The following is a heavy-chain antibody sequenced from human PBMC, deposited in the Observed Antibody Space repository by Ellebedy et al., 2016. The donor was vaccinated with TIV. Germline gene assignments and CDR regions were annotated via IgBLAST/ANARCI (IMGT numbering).Heavy chain of an antibody. J-gene: IGHJ4*02. CDR3: ARDSWIAFDY. Sequence: GGSLRLXXAASGFTFSSYGMHWVRQAPGKGLEWVAVIWYDGSNKYYADSVKGRFTISRDNSKNTLYLQMNSLRAEDTAVYYCARDSWIAFDYWGQGTLVTVSS. D-gene: IGHD2-2*03. CDR2: IWYDGSNK. V-gene: IGHV3-33*01. CDR1: GFTFSSYG.